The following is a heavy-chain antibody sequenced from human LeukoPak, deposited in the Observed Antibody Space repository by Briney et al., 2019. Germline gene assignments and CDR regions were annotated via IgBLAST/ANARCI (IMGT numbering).Heavy chain of an antibody. Sequence: ASVKVSCKASGYTFTSYAMHWVRQAPGQRLEWMGWISAYNGNTNYAQKLQGRVTMTTDTSTSTAYMELRSLRSDDTAVYYCARGAQRNIAVAGVDAFDIWGQGTMVTVSS. CDR1: GYTFTSYA. J-gene: IGHJ3*02. CDR3: ARGAQRNIAVAGVDAFDI. D-gene: IGHD6-19*01. V-gene: IGHV1-18*01. CDR2: ISAYNGNT.